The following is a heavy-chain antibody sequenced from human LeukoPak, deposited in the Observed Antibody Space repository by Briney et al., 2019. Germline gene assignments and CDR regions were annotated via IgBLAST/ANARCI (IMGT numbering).Heavy chain of an antibody. J-gene: IGHJ6*04. CDR2: IYRDGSS. D-gene: IGHD2-21*01. Sequence: SGGSLRLSCAASGFTVSNSYMSWVRQAPGKGLEWVSVIYRDGSSYYPDSLKGRFTISRDNPKNTLYLQMNSLRAEDTAVYYSVRDFMGYCGGECYSRWGKGTTVTVSS. V-gene: IGHV3-66*02. CDR1: GFTVSNSY. CDR3: VRDFMGYCGGECYSR.